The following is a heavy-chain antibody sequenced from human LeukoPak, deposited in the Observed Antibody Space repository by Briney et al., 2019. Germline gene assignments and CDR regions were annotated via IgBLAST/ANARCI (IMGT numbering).Heavy chain of an antibody. Sequence: GASVKVSCKASGYTFTSYDINWVRQATGQGLEWMGWMNPNSGNTGYAQKFQGRVTMTRNTPISTAYMELSSLRSEDTAVYYCARDSSGERDYVSSGIDYWGQGTLVTVSS. V-gene: IGHV1-8*01. J-gene: IGHJ4*02. CDR3: ARDSSGERDYVSSGIDY. CDR1: GYTFTSYD. CDR2: MNPNSGNT. D-gene: IGHD3-22*01.